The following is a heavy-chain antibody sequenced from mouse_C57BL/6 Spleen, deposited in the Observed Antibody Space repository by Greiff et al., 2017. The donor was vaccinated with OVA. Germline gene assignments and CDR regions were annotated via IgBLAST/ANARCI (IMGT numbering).Heavy chain of an antibody. CDR1: GFSLTSYG. Sequence: QVQLKESGPGLVQPSQSLSITCTVSGFSLTSYGVHWVRQSPGKGLEWLGVIWSGGSTDYNAAFIARLSISKDNSTSQVFFKMNRLQADDTAVYYSDSSWNWYFDVWGTGTTVTVSS. CDR2: IWSGGST. J-gene: IGHJ1*03. CDR3: DSSWNWYFDV. V-gene: IGHV2-2*01.